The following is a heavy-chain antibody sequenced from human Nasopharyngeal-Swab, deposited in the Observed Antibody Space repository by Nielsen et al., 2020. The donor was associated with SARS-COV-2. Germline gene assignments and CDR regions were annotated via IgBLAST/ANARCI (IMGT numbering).Heavy chain of an antibody. CDR2: IKQDGSGS. CDR3: ARGGSSFPFDY. Sequence: GGSLRLSCAASGFTFSKFYMSWVRQAAGKGLEWVANIKQDGSGSYYVDSVKGRFTISRDDVNNSLYLQMNSLRAGDTGVYYCARGGSSFPFDYWGPGTLVTVSS. J-gene: IGHJ4*02. V-gene: IGHV3-7*01. CDR1: GFTFSKFY. D-gene: IGHD6-13*01.